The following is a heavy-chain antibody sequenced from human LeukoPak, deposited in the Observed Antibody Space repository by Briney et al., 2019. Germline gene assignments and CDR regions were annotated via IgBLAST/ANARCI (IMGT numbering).Heavy chain of an antibody. V-gene: IGHV1-2*02. D-gene: IGHD6-19*01. J-gene: IGHJ6*02. CDR2: INPNSGGT. CDR1: GYTFTGYY. CDR3: ARSASSGWNGYYYYYGMDV. Sequence: GASVKVSCKASGYTFTGYYMHWVRQAPGQGLEWMGWINPNSGGTNYAQKFQGRVTMTRDTSISTAYMELSRLRSDDTAVYYCARSASSGWNGYYYYYGMDVWGQGTTVTVSS.